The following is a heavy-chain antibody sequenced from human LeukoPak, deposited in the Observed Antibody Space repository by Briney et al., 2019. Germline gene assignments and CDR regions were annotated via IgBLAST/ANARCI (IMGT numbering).Heavy chain of an antibody. D-gene: IGHD5-12*01. CDR3: AREGAKRGYSGYDAMY. CDR2: IKQDGSEK. CDR1: GFTFSNYW. Sequence: PGGSLRLSCAASGFTFSNYWMSWVRQAPGKGLEWVANIKQDGSEKSYVDSVKGRFSISRDNTKNSVFLRMNSLRVEDTAVYYCAREGAKRGYSGYDAMYWGQGTLVIVSS. J-gene: IGHJ4*02. V-gene: IGHV3-7*01.